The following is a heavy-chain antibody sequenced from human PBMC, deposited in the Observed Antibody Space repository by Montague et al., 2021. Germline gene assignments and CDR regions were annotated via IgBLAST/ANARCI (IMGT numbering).Heavy chain of an antibody. CDR3: ANFRNSVEMDV. D-gene: IGHD2-21*01. V-gene: IGHV3-23*01. CDR1: GFTFSSCA. J-gene: IGHJ6*02. CDR2: INAGGGKT. Sequence: SLSLSWAASGFTFSSCAMSWVRQAPGKGLEWVSIINAGGGKTHYADSVTGRFTISRDKSKNTLYLQMDSLRVEDTAVYYCANFRNSVEMDVWGQGTRVTVSS.